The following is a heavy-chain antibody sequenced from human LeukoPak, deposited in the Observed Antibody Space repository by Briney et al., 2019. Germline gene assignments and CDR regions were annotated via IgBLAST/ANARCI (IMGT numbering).Heavy chain of an antibody. CDR2: IYYSGST. CDR3: ARLTVTTIDY. CDR1: GGSISSGGYY. Sequence: SATLSLTCTVSGGSISSGGYYWSWIRQHPGKGLEWIGYIYYSGSTYYNPSLKSRVTISVDTSKNQFSLKLSSVTAADTAVYYCARLTVTTIDYWGQGTLDTVSS. V-gene: IGHV4-31*03. J-gene: IGHJ4*02. D-gene: IGHD4-17*01.